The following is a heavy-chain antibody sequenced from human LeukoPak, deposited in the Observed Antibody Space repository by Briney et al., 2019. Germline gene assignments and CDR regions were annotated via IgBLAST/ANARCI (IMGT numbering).Heavy chain of an antibody. CDR3: ARAPRKDYYDSSGYYAGGYYFDY. J-gene: IGHJ4*02. CDR2: IYYSGST. CDR1: GGSISSGGYY. D-gene: IGHD3-22*01. Sequence: PSQTLSLTCTVSGGSISSGGYYWSWIRQHPGKGLEWIGYIYYSGSTYYNPSLKSRVTISVDTSKNQFSLKLSSVTAADTAVYYCARAPRKDYYDSSGYYAGGYYFDYWGQGTLVTVSS. V-gene: IGHV4-31*03.